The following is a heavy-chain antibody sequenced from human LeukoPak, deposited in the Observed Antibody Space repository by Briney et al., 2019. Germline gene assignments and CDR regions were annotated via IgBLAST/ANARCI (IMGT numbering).Heavy chain of an antibody. CDR1: GFTFSSYS. J-gene: IGHJ4*02. V-gene: IGHV3-21*01. D-gene: IGHD3-10*01. CDR2: ISSGSTYI. CDR3: ARDPYGVGRFDY. Sequence: PGGSLRLSCAASGFTFSSYSMNWVRQAPGKGLERVSSISSGSTYIYYADSVKGRFTFSRDNAKNSLYLQMNSLRAEDTAVYYCARDPYGVGRFDYWGQGTLVTVSS.